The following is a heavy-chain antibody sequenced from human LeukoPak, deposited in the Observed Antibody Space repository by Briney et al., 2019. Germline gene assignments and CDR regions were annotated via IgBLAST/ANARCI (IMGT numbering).Heavy chain of an antibody. Sequence: GGSLRLSCTASGFTFSSFWMTWVRQAPGKGLEWVASVKQDGSEIYSADSVKGRFTISPDNAKNSLYLQMNSLRAEDTAVYYCARIPGLSGEVGWGQGTLVTVSS. CDR3: ARIPGLSGEVG. D-gene: IGHD2-15*01. V-gene: IGHV3-7*01. CDR2: VKQDGSEI. J-gene: IGHJ4*02. CDR1: GFTFSSFW.